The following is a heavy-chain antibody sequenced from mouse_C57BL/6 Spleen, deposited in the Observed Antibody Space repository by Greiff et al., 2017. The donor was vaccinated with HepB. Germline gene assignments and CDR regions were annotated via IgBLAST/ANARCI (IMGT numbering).Heavy chain of an antibody. Sequence: QVHVKQSGAELAKPGASVKLSCKASGYTFTSYWMHWVKQRPGQGLEWIGYINPSSGYTKYNQKFKDKATLTADKSSSTAYMQLSSLTYEDSAVYYCARECIYYDYDGPYYYAMDYWGQGTSVTVSS. D-gene: IGHD2-4*01. CDR2: INPSSGYT. CDR1: GYTFTSYW. CDR3: ARECIYYDYDGPYYYAMDY. V-gene: IGHV1-7*01. J-gene: IGHJ4*01.